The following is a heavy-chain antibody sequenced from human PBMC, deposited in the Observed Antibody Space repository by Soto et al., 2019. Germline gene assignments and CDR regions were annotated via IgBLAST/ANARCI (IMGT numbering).Heavy chain of an antibody. CDR1: GFTFSSYI. CDR3: ARVVVVAASSLYFDY. D-gene: IGHD2-15*01. Sequence: EVQLVESGGGLVKPGGSLRLSCAASGFTFSSYIMNWVRQAPGKGLEWVSSISSSSSYIYYADSVKGRFTISRDNAKNSLYLQMNSLRAEDTAVYYCARVVVVAASSLYFDYWGQGTLVTVSS. CDR2: ISSSSSYI. J-gene: IGHJ4*02. V-gene: IGHV3-21*01.